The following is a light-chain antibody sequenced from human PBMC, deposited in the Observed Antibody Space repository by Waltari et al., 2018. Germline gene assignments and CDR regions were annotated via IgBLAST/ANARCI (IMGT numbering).Light chain of an antibody. CDR3: QQRSNWPYT. CDR2: DAS. Sequence: EIVLTQSPATLSLSPGERATLSCRASQTVRTFLAWYQQKPGQAPRLLIFDASSRATGIPAKFRGSGSGTDFTLTVSNLEPEDFAVYYCQQRSNWPYTFGQGTRVDNK. CDR1: QTVRTF. V-gene: IGKV3-11*01. J-gene: IGKJ2*01.